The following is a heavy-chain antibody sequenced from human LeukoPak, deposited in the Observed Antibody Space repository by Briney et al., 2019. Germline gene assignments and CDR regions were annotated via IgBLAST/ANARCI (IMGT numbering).Heavy chain of an antibody. D-gene: IGHD6-19*01. Sequence: PGRSLRLSCAASGFTFSSCGMHWVRQAPGKGLEWVAVISYDGSNKYYADSVKGRFTISRDNSKNTLFLEMNSLRAEDTAVYYCAKALTSGWYLDAFNIWGQGTMVTVPS. CDR2: ISYDGSNK. CDR3: AKALTSGWYLDAFNI. CDR1: GFTFSSCG. J-gene: IGHJ3*02. V-gene: IGHV3-30*18.